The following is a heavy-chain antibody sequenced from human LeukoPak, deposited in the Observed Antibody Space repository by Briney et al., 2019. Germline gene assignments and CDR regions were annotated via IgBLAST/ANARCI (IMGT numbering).Heavy chain of an antibody. CDR3: ASSGSDDFWSGSDY. CDR1: GGSISSYY. Sequence: SETLSLTCTVSGGSISSYYWSWIRQPAGKGLEWIERIYTSGSTNYNPSLKSRVTMSVDTSKNQFSLKLSSVTAADTAVYYCASSGSDDFWSGSDYWGQGTLVTVSS. J-gene: IGHJ4*02. D-gene: IGHD3-3*01. V-gene: IGHV4-4*07. CDR2: IYTSGST.